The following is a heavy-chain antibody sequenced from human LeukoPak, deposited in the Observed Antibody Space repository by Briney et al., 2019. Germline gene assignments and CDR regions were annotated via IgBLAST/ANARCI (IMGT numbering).Heavy chain of an antibody. J-gene: IGHJ6*03. CDR1: GGSISSSNW. D-gene: IGHD1-7*01. V-gene: IGHV4-4*02. CDR2: IYHSGSA. CDR3: AKGTNQPRRRYYYYYYMDV. Sequence: SGTLSLTCAVSGGSISSSNWWSWVRQPPGKGLEWIGEIYHSGSANYNPSLKSRVTISVDTSKNQFSLKLSSVTAADTAVYYCAKGTNQPRRRYYYYYYMDVWGKGTTVTVSS.